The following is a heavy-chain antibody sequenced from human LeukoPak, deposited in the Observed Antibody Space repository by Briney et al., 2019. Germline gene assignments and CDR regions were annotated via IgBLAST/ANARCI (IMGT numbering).Heavy chain of an antibody. D-gene: IGHD6-13*01. CDR1: GGSISSGDYY. J-gene: IGHJ3*02. Sequence: TLSLTCTVSGGSISSGDYYWSWIRQPPGKALEWLALIYWDDDKRYSPSLKSRLTITKDTSKNQVVLTMTNMDPVDTATYFCAHISDRGYSSSWYRDFDAFDIWGQGTMVTVSS. CDR2: IYWDDDK. V-gene: IGHV2-5*08. CDR3: AHISDRGYSSSWYRDFDAFDI.